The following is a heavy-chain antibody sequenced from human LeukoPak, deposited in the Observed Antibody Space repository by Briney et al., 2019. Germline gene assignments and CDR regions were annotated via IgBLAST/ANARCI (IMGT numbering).Heavy chain of an antibody. CDR2: ISSYNGKT. J-gene: IGHJ4*02. CDR1: GYRFTSYS. Sequence: ASVKVSCKASGYRFTSYSISWVRQTLGQGLEWVGCISSYNGKTNYGKNVQGRVTMTTDTSTSTAYMELRSLRSDNTAIYYCARNYDSSKDGNDYWGQGTLVTVSS. CDR3: ARNYDSSKDGNDY. V-gene: IGHV1-18*01. D-gene: IGHD3-22*01.